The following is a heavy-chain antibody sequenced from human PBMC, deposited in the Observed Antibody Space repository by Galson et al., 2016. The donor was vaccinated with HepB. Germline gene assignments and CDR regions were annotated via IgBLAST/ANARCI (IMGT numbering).Heavy chain of an antibody. V-gene: IGHV3-30*18. CDR3: AKDLHDYVWGTSRLIFYGVDV. CDR2: ISYDGSQE. D-gene: IGHD3-16*02. J-gene: IGHJ6*02. Sequence: SLRLSCAASGFTFNIFGMHWVRQAPGKGLEWVAVISYDGSQEYYADSVKGRFTISRDNSKNTLHLQMNSLRTEDTALYFCAKDLHDYVWGTSRLIFYGVDVWGQGTTVIVSS. CDR1: GFTFNIFG.